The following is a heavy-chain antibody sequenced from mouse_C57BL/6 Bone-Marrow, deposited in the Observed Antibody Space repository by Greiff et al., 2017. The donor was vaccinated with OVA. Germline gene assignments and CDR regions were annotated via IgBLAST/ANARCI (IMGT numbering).Heavy chain of an antibody. Sequence: QVQLQQPGAELVKPGASVKLSCKASGYTFTSYWMQWVKQRPGQGLEWIGEIDPSDSYTNYNQKFKGKATLTVDTSSSTAYMQLSSLTSEDSAVYYCARGSSGYVSYFDYWGQGTTLTVSS. V-gene: IGHV1-50*01. CDR2: IDPSDSYT. CDR3: ARGSSGYVSYFDY. D-gene: IGHD3-2*02. J-gene: IGHJ2*01. CDR1: GYTFTSYW.